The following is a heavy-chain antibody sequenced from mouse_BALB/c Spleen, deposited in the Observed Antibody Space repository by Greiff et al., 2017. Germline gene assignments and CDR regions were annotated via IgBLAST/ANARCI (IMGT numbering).Heavy chain of an antibody. J-gene: IGHJ3*01. Sequence: EVQVVESGGGLVKPGGSLKLSCAASGFTFSSYTMSWVRQTPEKRLEWVATISSGGGNTYYPDSVKGRFTISRDNAKNNLYLQMSSLRSEDTALYYCASSYGNYLAWFAYWGQGTLVTVSA. V-gene: IGHV5-9*03. CDR2: ISSGGGNT. CDR3: ASSYGNYLAWFAY. CDR1: GFTFSSYT. D-gene: IGHD2-1*01.